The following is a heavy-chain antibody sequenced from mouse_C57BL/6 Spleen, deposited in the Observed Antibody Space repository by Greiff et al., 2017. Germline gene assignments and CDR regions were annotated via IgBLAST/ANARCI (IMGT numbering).Heavy chain of an antibody. V-gene: IGHV5-15*01. CDR1: GFTFSDYG. Sequence: EVKLVESGGGLVQPGGSLKLSCAASGFTFSDYGMAWVRQAPRKGPEWVAFISNLAYSIYYADTVTGRFTISRENAKHTLYLEMSSLRSEDTGMYYCARHGGSTAYYAMDYWGQGTSVTVSS. J-gene: IGHJ4*01. CDR3: ARHGGSTAYYAMDY. D-gene: IGHD1-2*01. CDR2: ISNLAYSI.